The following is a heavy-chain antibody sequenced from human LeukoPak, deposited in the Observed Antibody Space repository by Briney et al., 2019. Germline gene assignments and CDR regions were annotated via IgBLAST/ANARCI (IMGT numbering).Heavy chain of an antibody. CDR3: ARTLYCGGDCP. Sequence: PSETLSLTCTVSGGSISSYYWSWIRQPPGKGLEWIGYIYYSGSTNYNPSLKSRVTMSVDTSKNQFSQKLSSVTAADTAVYYCARTLYCGGDCPWGQGTLVTVSS. J-gene: IGHJ5*02. CDR2: IYYSGST. CDR1: GGSISSYY. D-gene: IGHD2-21*02. V-gene: IGHV4-59*01.